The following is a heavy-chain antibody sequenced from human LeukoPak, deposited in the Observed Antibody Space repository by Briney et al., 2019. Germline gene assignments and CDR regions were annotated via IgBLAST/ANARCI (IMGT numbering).Heavy chain of an antibody. J-gene: IGHJ6*03. Sequence: SETLSLTCTVSGGSISSYYWSWIRQPAGKGLEWIGRIYTSGNTNYNPSLKSRVTISVDTSKSQCSIKLCYGTAAYTPVYYCARAVQLEPPPPLIDYYYMDVWGKGTTVTVSS. CDR3: ARAVQLEPPPPLIDYYYMDV. V-gene: IGHV4-4*07. CDR2: IYTSGNT. CDR1: GGSISSYY. D-gene: IGHD1-1*01.